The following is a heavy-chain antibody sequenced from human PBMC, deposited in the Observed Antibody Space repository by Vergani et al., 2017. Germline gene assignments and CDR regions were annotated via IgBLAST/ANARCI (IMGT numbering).Heavy chain of an antibody. Sequence: QVHLQESGPGLVKPSETLSLTCSVSNYSIGRDYFWGRIRRSPAKGLKYIASIYHGGMIYYNPSPMRSATTSIDTSENVLSLRLTSVTAAATALYHCAGHGGSGNYYHVFDSWGQGTLVIVSS. V-gene: IGHV4-38-2*02. D-gene: IGHD3-10*02. J-gene: IGHJ4*02. CDR1: NYSIGRDYF. CDR3: AGHGGSGNYYHVFDS. CDR2: IYHGGMI.